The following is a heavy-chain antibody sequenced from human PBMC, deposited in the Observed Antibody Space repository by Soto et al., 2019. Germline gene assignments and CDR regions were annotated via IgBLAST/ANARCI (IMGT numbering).Heavy chain of an antibody. CDR3: AREGGYGSGSYRAFDI. CDR1: GYTFTSYS. Sequence: ASVKVSCKASGYTFTSYSISWVRQAPGQGLEWMGWISAYNGNTNYAQKLQGRVTMTTDTSTSTAYMELRSLRSDDTTVYYCAREGGYGSGSYRAFDIWGQGTMVTVSS. CDR2: ISAYNGNT. V-gene: IGHV1-18*04. D-gene: IGHD3-10*01. J-gene: IGHJ3*02.